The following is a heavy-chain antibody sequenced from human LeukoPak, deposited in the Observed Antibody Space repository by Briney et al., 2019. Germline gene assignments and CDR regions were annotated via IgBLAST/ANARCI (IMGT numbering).Heavy chain of an antibody. V-gene: IGHV4-39*01. J-gene: IGHJ4*02. CDR3: ARGPLSGYYDILTGYYSGFDY. CDR2: IYYSGST. Sequence: SETLSLTCTVSGGSISSSSYYWGWIRQPPGKGLEWIGSIYYSGSTYYNPSLKSRVTISVDTSKNQFSLKLSSVTAADTAVYYCARGPLSGYYDILTGYYSGFDYWGQGTLVTVSS. CDR1: GGSISSSSYY. D-gene: IGHD3-9*01.